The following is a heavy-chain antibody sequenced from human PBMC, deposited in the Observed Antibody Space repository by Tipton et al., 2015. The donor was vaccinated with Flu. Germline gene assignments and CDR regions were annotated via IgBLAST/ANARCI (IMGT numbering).Heavy chain of an antibody. D-gene: IGHD6-13*01. CDR2: IYYSGST. CDR3: ARVSSSWYVDSAFDS. Sequence: TLSLTCTVSGGSISSYYWSWIRQPPGKGLEWIGFIYYSGSTNYNSGSTNYNPALRSRVTISEDTSKNQFSLRLSSVTAADTAVYYCARVSSSWYVDSAFDSSGVAAMFTVSS. J-gene: IGHJ3*02. V-gene: IGHV4-59*07. CDR1: GGSISSYY.